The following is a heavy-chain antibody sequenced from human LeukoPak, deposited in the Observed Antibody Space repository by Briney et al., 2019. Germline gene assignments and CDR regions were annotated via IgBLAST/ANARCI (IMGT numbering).Heavy chain of an antibody. V-gene: IGHV3-7*01. CDR1: AFTFSNYW. CDR2: IKEDGSEI. CDR3: ARGRGYSSCDY. Sequence: GRSLRLSCAASAFTFSNYWMSWVRQAPGKGLEWVANIKEDGSEIHYVDSVKGRFTISRDNAKNTLYLQMNSLIVDDTAVYYCARGRGYSSCDYGRKGTLVTVSS. J-gene: IGHJ4*02. D-gene: IGHD2-2*01.